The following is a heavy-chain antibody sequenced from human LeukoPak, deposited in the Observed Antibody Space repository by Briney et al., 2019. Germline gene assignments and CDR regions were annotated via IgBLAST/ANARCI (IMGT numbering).Heavy chain of an antibody. CDR3: ARNSTTGAMDY. V-gene: IGHV1-18*01. J-gene: IGHJ4*02. Sequence: GASVKVSCKASGYTFTSYTISWVRQAPGQGLEWMGWISAYNANTAYKQQLQGRVTMTTDTSTSTVYMELRSLRSDDTAVYYCARNSTTGAMDYWGQGTLVTVSS. CDR1: GYTFTSYT. D-gene: IGHD2-8*01. CDR2: ISAYNANT.